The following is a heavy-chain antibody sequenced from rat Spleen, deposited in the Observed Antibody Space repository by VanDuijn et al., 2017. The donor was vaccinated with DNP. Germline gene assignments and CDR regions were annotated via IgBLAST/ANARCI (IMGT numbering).Heavy chain of an antibody. CDR3: SRSDGYWYLDF. J-gene: IGHJ1*01. Sequence: QVQLKESGPGLVQPSQTLSLTCTVSGFSLTSNSVHWVRLPPGKGLEWIGTMWSGGTTDYNSALKSRLSISRDTSKSQVFLKMNSLQTEDTAIYFCSRSDGYWYLDFWGPGTMVTVSS. D-gene: IGHD1-12*02. CDR1: GFSLTSNS. CDR2: MWSGGTT. V-gene: IGHV2-1*01.